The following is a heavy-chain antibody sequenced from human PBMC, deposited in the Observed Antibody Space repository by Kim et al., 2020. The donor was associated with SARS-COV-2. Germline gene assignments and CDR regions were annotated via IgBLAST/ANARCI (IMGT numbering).Heavy chain of an antibody. J-gene: IGHJ4*02. D-gene: IGHD3-22*01. CDR3: ASYYYDSSGYYYGFDY. Sequence: SPQSRVTISVDTSKNQFSLKLSSVTAADTAVYYCASYYYDSSGYYYGFDYWGQGTLVTVSS. V-gene: IGHV4-59*01.